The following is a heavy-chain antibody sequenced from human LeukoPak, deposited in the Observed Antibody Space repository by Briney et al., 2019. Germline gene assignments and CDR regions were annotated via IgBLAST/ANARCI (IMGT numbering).Heavy chain of an antibody. V-gene: IGHV3-30*04. CDR1: GFTFSSYV. CDR2: ISYDGSNE. CDR3: ARGPYPDY. Sequence: GRSLRLSCAASGFTFSSYVMHWVRQAPGKGLEWVAIISYDGSNEYYADSVKGRFTISRDNAKNTLYLQMNSLRAEDTAVYYCARGPYPDYWGQGTLVTVSS. J-gene: IGHJ4*02.